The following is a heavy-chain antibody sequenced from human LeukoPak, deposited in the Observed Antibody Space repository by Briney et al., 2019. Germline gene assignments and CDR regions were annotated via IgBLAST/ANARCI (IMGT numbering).Heavy chain of an antibody. D-gene: IGHD4-23*01. Sequence: GGSLRLSCAASGFTFSIYAMSWVRQAPREGLEWVSTITGSGGTTHCVDSVKGRFTISRDNSKNTLYLQMDSLRAEDTAVYYCATSTVVTTPRYGMDVWGQGTTVTVSS. CDR1: GFTFSIYA. CDR3: ATSTVVTTPRYGMDV. J-gene: IGHJ6*02. CDR2: ITGSGGTT. V-gene: IGHV3-23*01.